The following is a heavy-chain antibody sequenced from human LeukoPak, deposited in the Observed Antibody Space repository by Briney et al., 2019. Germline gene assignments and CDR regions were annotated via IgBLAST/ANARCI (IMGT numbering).Heavy chain of an antibody. CDR1: GGSISSSSYY. CDR3: ARRVWVRGVIITYAFDI. J-gene: IGHJ3*02. CDR2: IYYSGST. D-gene: IGHD3-10*01. V-gene: IGHV4-39*01. Sequence: ASETLSLTCTVSGGSISSSSYYWGWIRQPPGKGLEWIGSIYYSGSTYYNPSLKSRVTISVDTSKNQFSLKLSSVTAADTAVYYCARRVWVRGVIITYAFDIWGQGTMVTVSS.